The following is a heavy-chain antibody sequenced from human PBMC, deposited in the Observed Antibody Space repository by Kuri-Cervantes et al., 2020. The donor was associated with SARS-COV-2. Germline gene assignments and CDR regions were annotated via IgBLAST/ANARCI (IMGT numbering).Heavy chain of an antibody. J-gene: IGHJ4*02. CDR3: ANDIVGTTNFDY. D-gene: IGHD1-26*01. V-gene: IGHV3-23*01. CDR1: GFTFSSYA. CDR2: ISGSVGST. Sequence: ESLKISCADSGFTFSSYAMTWVRQAPGKGLEWVSAISGSVGSTYYADSVKCRFTISRDNSKNTLYLQMNSLRAEDTAVYYCANDIVGTTNFDYWSQGTLVTVSS.